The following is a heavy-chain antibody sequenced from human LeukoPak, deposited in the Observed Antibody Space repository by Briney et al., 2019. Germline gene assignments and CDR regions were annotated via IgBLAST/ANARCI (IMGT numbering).Heavy chain of an antibody. D-gene: IGHD3-3*01. CDR1: GFTLGRYW. V-gene: IGHV3-74*01. CDR3: ARDHHDFWSGYPNY. J-gene: IGHJ4*02. Sequence: PGGSLRLSSAASGFTLGRYWMHWFRQAPGTGLVWVARSNSDGKITDYADSVRGRFTTSRDNTKNTVYLQMSSLRAEDTGVYYCARDHHDFWSGYPNYWGQGTLVIVSS. CDR2: SNSDGKIT.